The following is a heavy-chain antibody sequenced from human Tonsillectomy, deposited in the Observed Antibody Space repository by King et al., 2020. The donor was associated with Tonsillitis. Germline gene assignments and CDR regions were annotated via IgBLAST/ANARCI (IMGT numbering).Heavy chain of an antibody. CDR2: ISWNSGSI. V-gene: IGHV3-9*01. J-gene: IGHJ4*02. CDR3: AKERGYSYGTTNFDY. CDR1: GFIFDDYA. D-gene: IGHD5-18*01. Sequence: VQLVESGGGLVQPGRSLRLSCAASGFIFDDYAMHWVRQAPGKGLEWVSGISWNSGSIGYADSVKGRFTISRDNAKNSLYLQMNSLRAEDTALYYCAKERGYSYGTTNFDYWGQGALVTVSS.